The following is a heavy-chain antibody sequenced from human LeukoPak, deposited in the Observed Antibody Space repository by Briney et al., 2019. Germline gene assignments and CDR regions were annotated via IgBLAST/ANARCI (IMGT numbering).Heavy chain of an antibody. J-gene: IGHJ3*02. CDR3: SKDPNGDYIGAFDM. V-gene: IGHV3-23*01. D-gene: IGHD4-17*01. CDR1: GLTFSNYA. CDR2: IIVSGSRT. Sequence: GGSLRLSCAASGLTFSNYAMTWVRQAPGKGLEWVSSIIVSGSRTYYADSVKGRFTISRDNSKNRLYLQMNSLRAADTALYYCSKDPNGDYIGAFDMWGPGTLVTVSS.